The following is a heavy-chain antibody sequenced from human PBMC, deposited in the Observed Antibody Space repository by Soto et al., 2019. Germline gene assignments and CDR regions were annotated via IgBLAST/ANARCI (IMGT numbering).Heavy chain of an antibody. CDR2: ISAYNGNT. Sequence: GAAVKVSCKASGYSFTRYGISWVRQAPGQGLEWMGWISAYNGNTNYAQKLQGRVTMTTDTSTSTAYMELRSLRSDDTAVYYCARGSRMFNWNYGGPFGYWGQGTLVTVSS. CDR3: ARGSRMFNWNYGGPFGY. V-gene: IGHV1-18*04. J-gene: IGHJ4*02. CDR1: GYSFTRYG. D-gene: IGHD1-7*01.